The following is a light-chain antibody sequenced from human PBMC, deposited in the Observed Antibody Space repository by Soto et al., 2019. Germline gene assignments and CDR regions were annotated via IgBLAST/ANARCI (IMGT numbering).Light chain of an antibody. CDR3: QQYGGSPRT. CDR2: GAS. V-gene: IGKV3-20*01. Sequence: EIVLKQSPGTLSLSPGEIATLSCRSSQIVNIIYLAWYQQKPGQAPTLLIYGASSRATGIPDRFSGSGSGTDFTLTISRLEPEDFALYYCQQYGGSPRTFGQGSNVDIK. J-gene: IGKJ1*01. CDR1: QIVNIIY.